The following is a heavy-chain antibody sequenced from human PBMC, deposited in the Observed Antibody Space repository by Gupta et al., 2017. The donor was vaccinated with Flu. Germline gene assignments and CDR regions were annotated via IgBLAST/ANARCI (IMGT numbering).Heavy chain of an antibody. CDR3: ARDADLGYDGMDV. Sequence: QVQLVQSGAEVKKPGASVKVSCKAPDYTFASYGINWVRQAPGQGLEWMGWISGYNGHTRFAQKFQGTVTMTADTSTKILYMELRNLTSDDTAVYYCARDADLGYDGMDVWGQGTTVTVSS. D-gene: IGHD3-16*01. V-gene: IGHV1-18*01. J-gene: IGHJ6*02. CDR2: ISGYNGHT. CDR1: DYTFASYG.